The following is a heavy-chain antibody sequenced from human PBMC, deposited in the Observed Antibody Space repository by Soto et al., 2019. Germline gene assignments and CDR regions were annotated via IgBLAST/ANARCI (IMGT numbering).Heavy chain of an antibody. V-gene: IGHV4-61*01. Sequence: SETLSLTCTVSGGSVNSDTYYWSWIRQPPGKGMEWIGYIYYSGSTNYNPSLKSRVTISVDTSKNHFSLKLSSVTAADTAVYYCARQKYYYDSSGYYYPNWFDPWGQGTLVTVSS. D-gene: IGHD3-22*01. CDR2: IYYSGST. CDR1: GGSVNSDTYY. CDR3: ARQKYYYDSSGYYYPNWFDP. J-gene: IGHJ5*02.